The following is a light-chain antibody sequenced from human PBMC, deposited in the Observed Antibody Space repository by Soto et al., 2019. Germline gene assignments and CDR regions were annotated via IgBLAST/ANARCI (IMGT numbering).Light chain of an antibody. J-gene: IGKJ4*01. CDR1: QGISSW. Sequence: DIQMTQSPSSVSASVGDRVTITCRASQGISSWLAWYQQKPEKAPKLVIYDASSLQSGVPSRFSGSGSGTDFTLIISSLQPEDFATDDGQQSDRFPLASGGVTKVEI. CDR2: DAS. CDR3: QQSDRFPLA. V-gene: IGKV1-12*01.